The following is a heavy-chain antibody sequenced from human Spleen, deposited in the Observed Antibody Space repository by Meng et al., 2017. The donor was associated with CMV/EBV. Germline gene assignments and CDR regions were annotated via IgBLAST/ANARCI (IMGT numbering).Heavy chain of an antibody. CDR3: AREGPGVGEIINNWLDP. J-gene: IGHJ5*02. Sequence: SGGSISTYYWTWIRQAPGEGLEWIGHVYVSGSTSYNPSLKSRVTISLDTSKKEFSLKLTSLTPADTAVYYCAREGPGVGEIINNWLDPWGQGTLVTVSS. D-gene: IGHD3-10*01. CDR2: VYVSGST. CDR1: GGSISTYY. V-gene: IGHV4-59*01.